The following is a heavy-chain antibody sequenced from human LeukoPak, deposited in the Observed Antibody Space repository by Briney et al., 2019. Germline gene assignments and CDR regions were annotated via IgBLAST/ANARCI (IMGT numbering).Heavy chain of an antibody. CDR1: GYTFTGYY. J-gene: IGHJ3*02. V-gene: IGHV1-2*02. CDR3: AREDYGASKVDI. CDR2: INPNSGGT. D-gene: IGHD3-16*01. Sequence: ASVTVSCKASGYTFTGYYIHWVRQAPGQGLEWMGWINPNSGGTKYAQKSQGRVTMTRDTSISTAYMELSRLRSDDTALYYCAREDYGASKVDIWGQGTMDTVSS.